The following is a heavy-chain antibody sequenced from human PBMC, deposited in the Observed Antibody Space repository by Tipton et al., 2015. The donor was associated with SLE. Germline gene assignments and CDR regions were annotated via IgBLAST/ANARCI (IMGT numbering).Heavy chain of an antibody. CDR3: ARIRFRELLFDY. CDR2: IYYSGST. Sequence: TLSLTCTVSGGSISSSSYYWGWIRQPPGKGLEWIGSIYYSGSTYYNPSLKSRVNISVDTSKNQFSLKLSSVTAADTAVYYCARIRFRELLFDYWGQGTLVTVSS. V-gene: IGHV4-39*07. J-gene: IGHJ4*02. D-gene: IGHD3-10*01. CDR1: GGSISSSSYY.